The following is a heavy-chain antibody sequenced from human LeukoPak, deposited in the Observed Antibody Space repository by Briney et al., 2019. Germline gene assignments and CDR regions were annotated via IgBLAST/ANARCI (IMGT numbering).Heavy chain of an antibody. CDR2: ISTSGSTI. CDR3: ARHRDKSIKDHYGMDV. J-gene: IGHJ6*02. V-gene: IGHV3-48*03. CDR1: GFTFSSYE. D-gene: IGHD5-24*01. Sequence: GGSLRLSCAASGFTFSSYEMNWVRQAPGKGLEWVSYISTSGSTIYYADSVKGRFTISRDNAKNSLYLQMNSLRAEDTAVYYCARHRDKSIKDHYGMDVWGQGTTVTVSS.